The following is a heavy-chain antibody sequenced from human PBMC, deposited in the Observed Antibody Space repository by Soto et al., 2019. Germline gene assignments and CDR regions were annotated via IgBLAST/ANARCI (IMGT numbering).Heavy chain of an antibody. CDR3: ARGGGSPYHDHEFDY. D-gene: IGHD2-2*01. Sequence: SETLSLTCSVSGVSTSNYYWTWIRKPPGQGPEWIGCIYYRGTTNYNASFNSRVTISVDTSKNQFSLKLTSVTTADTAVYYCARGGGSPYHDHEFDYWGQGILVTVSS. CDR2: IYYRGTT. V-gene: IGHV4-59*01. CDR1: GVSTSNYY. J-gene: IGHJ4*02.